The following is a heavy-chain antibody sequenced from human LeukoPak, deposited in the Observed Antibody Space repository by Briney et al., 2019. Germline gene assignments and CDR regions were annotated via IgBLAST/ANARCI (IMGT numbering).Heavy chain of an antibody. CDR3: ARVPYSSSWYYWFDP. D-gene: IGHD6-13*01. J-gene: IGHJ5*02. V-gene: IGHV1-18*01. CDR1: GYTFTSYG. CDR2: ISAYNGNT. Sequence: ASVKVSCKASGYTFTSYGISWVRQAPGQGLEWMGWISAYNGNTNYAQKLQGRVTMTTDTSTSTAYMELRSLRSDDTAVYYCARVPYSSSWYYWFDPWGQGTLVTVSS.